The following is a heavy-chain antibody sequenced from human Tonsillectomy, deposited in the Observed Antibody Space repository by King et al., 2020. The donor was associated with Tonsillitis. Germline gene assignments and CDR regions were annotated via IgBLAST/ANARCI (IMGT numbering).Heavy chain of an antibody. Sequence: VQLVQSGAELKKPGASVRVSCKASGYTFNSYGISWVRQAPGQGLEWMGWISAYNGDTNYARNLQGRVTMTTDTSTSTAYMELGSLRSDDTAVYYCARDRSGEMPTILDNWGQGTLVTVSS. D-gene: IGHD5-24*01. CDR1: GYTFNSYG. J-gene: IGHJ4*02. CDR3: ARDRSGEMPTILDN. V-gene: IGHV1-18*01. CDR2: ISAYNGDT.